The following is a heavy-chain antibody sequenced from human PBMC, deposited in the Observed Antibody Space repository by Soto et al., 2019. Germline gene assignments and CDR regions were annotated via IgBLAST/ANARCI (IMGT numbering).Heavy chain of an antibody. J-gene: IGHJ5*02. CDR1: GGSISSGGYY. CDR3: ARGGSSWGNWFDP. V-gene: IGHV4-31*03. CDR2: IFYSGST. D-gene: IGHD6-13*01. Sequence: QVQLQESGPGLVKPSQTLSLTCTVSGGSISSGGYYWSWIRQHPGKGLEWIGYIFYSGSTYYNPPLQSRVTISLHTSETQFSLKLSSVTAADTAVYYCARGGSSWGNWFDPWGQGTLVTVSS.